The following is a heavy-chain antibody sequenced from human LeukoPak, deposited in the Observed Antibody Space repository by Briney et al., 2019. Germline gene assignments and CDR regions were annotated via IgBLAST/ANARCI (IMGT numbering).Heavy chain of an antibody. CDR3: ASGEMATITTYYFDY. CDR2: IIPIFGTA. V-gene: IGHV1-69*13. CDR1: GGTFSSYA. Sequence: ASVKVSCKASGGTFSSYAISWVRQATGQGLEWMGGIIPIFGTANYAQKFQGRVTITADESTSTAYMELSSLRSEDTAVYYCASGEMATITTYYFDYWGQGTLVTVSS. J-gene: IGHJ4*02. D-gene: IGHD5-24*01.